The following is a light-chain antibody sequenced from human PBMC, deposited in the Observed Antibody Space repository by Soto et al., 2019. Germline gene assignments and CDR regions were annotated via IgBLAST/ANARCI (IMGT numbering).Light chain of an antibody. J-gene: IGKJ1*01. CDR2: GAS. V-gene: IGKV3-15*01. CDR1: QSVSSY. CDR3: QQYFHWPPEA. Sequence: EIVMTQSPATLSVSPGERATLSCRASQSVSSYLAWYQQKPGQAPRLLIYGASTRATDIPVRFSGSGSGTEFTLTISSLQSEDFAIYYCQQYFHWPPEAFGQGTKVEIK.